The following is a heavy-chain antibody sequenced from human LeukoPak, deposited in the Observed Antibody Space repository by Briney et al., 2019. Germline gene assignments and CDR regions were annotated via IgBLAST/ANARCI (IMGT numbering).Heavy chain of an antibody. CDR3: ARLYGGGYFDY. J-gene: IGHJ4*02. V-gene: IGHV4-39*01. D-gene: IGHD3-16*02. Sequence: SETLSLTCTVSGGSISSSSYYWGWIRQPPGKGLEWIGSIYYSGSTYYNPSLKSRVTISVDTSKNQFSLKLSSVTAADTAVYYCARLYGGGYFDYWGQGTLVTVSS. CDR1: GGSISSSSYY. CDR2: IYYSGST.